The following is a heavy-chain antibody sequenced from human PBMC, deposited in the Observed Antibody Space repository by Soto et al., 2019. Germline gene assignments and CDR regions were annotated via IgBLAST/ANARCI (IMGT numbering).Heavy chain of an antibody. CDR2: IYYSGST. D-gene: IGHD2-15*01. CDR3: ARRWRMGFDY. CDR1: GGSISSYY. Sequence: QVQLQESGPGLVNPSETLSLTCTVSGGSISSYYWSWIRQPPGKGLEWIGYIYYSGSTNYNPGLKSPVTVSVATSKNQFSLTLSSVTAADTAVNYCARRWRMGFDYWGQGTLLTVSS. J-gene: IGHJ4*02. V-gene: IGHV4-59*01.